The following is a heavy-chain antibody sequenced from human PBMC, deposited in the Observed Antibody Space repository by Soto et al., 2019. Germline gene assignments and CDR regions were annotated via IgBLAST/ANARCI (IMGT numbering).Heavy chain of an antibody. CDR3: ARSGIFGVVIVSWFDP. J-gene: IGHJ5*02. CDR1: GGTFSSYA. Sequence: SVKVSCKASGGTFSSYAISWVRQAPGQGLEWMGGIIPIFGTANYAQKFQGRVTITADESTSTAYMELSSLRSEDTAVYYCARSGIFGVVIVSWFDPWGQGTLVTVSS. V-gene: IGHV1-69*13. CDR2: IIPIFGTA. D-gene: IGHD3-3*01.